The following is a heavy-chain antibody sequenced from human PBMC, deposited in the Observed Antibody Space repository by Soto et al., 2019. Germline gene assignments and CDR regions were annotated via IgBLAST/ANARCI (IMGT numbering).Heavy chain of an antibody. Sequence: EVQLLESGGGLVQPGGSLRLSCAASGFTFSSYAMSWVRQAPGKGLEWVSAISGSGGSTYYADSVKGRFTISRDNSKNTLYLHMNSLRAEDTAVYYCAKEACSSTSCYRYNWFDPWGQGTLVTVSS. J-gene: IGHJ5*02. V-gene: IGHV3-23*01. CDR3: AKEACSSTSCYRYNWFDP. D-gene: IGHD2-2*01. CDR2: ISGSGGST. CDR1: GFTFSSYA.